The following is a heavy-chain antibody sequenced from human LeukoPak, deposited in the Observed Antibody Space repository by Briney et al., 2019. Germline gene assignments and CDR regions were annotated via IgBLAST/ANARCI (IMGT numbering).Heavy chain of an antibody. J-gene: IGHJ4*02. D-gene: IGHD3-22*01. CDR1: GGSISSGDYY. V-gene: IGHV4-30-4*01. CDR2: IYYSGST. CDR3: ARDNYYDSSGYGEYYFDY. Sequence: MTSETLSLTCTVSGGSISSGDYYWSWIRQPPGKGLEWIGYIYYSGSTYYNPPLKSRVTISVDTSKNQFSLKLSSVTAADTAVYYCARDNYYDSSGYGEYYFDYWGQGTLVTVSS.